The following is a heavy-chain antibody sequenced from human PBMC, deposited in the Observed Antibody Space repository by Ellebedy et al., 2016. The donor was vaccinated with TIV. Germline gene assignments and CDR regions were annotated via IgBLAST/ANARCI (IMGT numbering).Heavy chain of an antibody. V-gene: IGHV5-51*01. CDR2: IYPGDSDT. CDR3: ARRYDFWTFDY. D-gene: IGHD3-3*01. CDR1: GYSFTSHW. Sequence: GESLKISXKGSGYSFTSHWIGWVRQMPGKGLEWMGIIYPGDSDTRYSPSFQGQVTISADKSISTAYLQWSSLKASDTAMYYCARRYDFWTFDYWGQGTLVTVSS. J-gene: IGHJ4*02.